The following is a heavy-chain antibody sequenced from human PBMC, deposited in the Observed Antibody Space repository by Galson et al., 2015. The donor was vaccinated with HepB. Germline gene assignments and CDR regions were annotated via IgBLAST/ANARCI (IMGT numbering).Heavy chain of an antibody. CDR1: GYTFTDYG. V-gene: IGHV1-18*01. CDR3: ARDREPLLLGSYFVAFDH. CDR2: INPDNGNT. J-gene: IGHJ4*02. Sequence: SGYTFTDYGISWVREAPGQGLEWMGWINPDNGNTNFAQKFQDRVTLTTDTSTSTAYMDLKSLRPDDRAVYYCARDREPLLLGSYFVAFDHWGQGTLVTVSS. D-gene: IGHD1-26*01.